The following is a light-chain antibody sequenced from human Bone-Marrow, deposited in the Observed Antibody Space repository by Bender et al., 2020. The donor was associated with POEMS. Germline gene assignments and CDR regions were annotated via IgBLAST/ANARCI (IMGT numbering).Light chain of an antibody. CDR2: DDS. CDR3: QVWDSSSFYV. V-gene: IGLV3-21*02. Sequence: SYALTQPPSVSVAPGQTARIPCGENNLGSKSVHWYQQKPGQAPVLVVYDDSDRPSGIPERFSGSNSGNSATLTISRVEAWDEADYYCQVWDSSSFYVFGSGTKVTVL. J-gene: IGLJ1*01. CDR1: NLGSKS.